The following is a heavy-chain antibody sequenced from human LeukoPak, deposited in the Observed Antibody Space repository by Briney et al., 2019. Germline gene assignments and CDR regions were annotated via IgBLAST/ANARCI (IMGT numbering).Heavy chain of an antibody. CDR1: GFTFSSYS. V-gene: IGHV3-21*01. CDR3: AREDGYCSSTSCYGPDY. CDR2: ISSSSYI. J-gene: IGHJ4*02. Sequence: GGSLRLSCAASGFTFSSYSMNWVRQAPGKGLEWVSSISSSSYIYYADSVKGRFTISRDNAKNSLYLQMNSLRAEDTAVYYCAREDGYCSSTSCYGPDYWGQGTLVTVSS. D-gene: IGHD2-2*03.